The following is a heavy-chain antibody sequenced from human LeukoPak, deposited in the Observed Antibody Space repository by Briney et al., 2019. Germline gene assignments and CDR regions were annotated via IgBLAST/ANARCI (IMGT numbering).Heavy chain of an antibody. CDR3: AKVGSNSWGIFDV. D-gene: IGHD6-13*01. V-gene: IGHV3-30*02. J-gene: IGHJ3*01. CDR1: GFIFRNYG. Sequence: GGSLRLSCAASGFIFRNYGIHWVRRAPGKGLEWVAFIRDNGSTKYYVDSVKGRFTISRDNSKNTLHLQMNSLRVEDTAIYYCAKVGSNSWGIFDVWGQGTMVTVSS. CDR2: IRDNGSTK.